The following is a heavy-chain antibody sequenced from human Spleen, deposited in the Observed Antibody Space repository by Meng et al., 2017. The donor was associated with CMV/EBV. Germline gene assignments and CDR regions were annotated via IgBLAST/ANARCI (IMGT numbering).Heavy chain of an antibody. V-gene: IGHV3-21*01. CDR1: GFTFSSYS. D-gene: IGHD6-13*01. J-gene: IGHJ4*02. Sequence: GGSLRLSCAASGFTFSSYSMNWVRQAPGKGLEWVSSISSSSSYIYYADSVKGRFIISRDNAKNSLYLQMNSLRAEDTAVYYCARAPIAAALDYWGQGTLVTVSS. CDR2: ISSSSSYI. CDR3: ARAPIAAALDY.